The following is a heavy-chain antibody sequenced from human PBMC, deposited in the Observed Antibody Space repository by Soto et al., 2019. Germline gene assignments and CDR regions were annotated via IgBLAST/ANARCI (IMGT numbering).Heavy chain of an antibody. CDR1: GDSVSSNIGA. D-gene: IGHD6-13*01. V-gene: IGHV6-1*01. J-gene: IGHJ3*02. Sequence: AQTLSLTCAISGDSVSSNIGAWNWIRQSPSRGLEWLGRTYYRSKWYNDYAVSVRSRITIKPDTSKNQFSLQLNSVTPEDTAVYYCAREAAAGTFAFDIWGQATMVTVSS. CDR3: AREAAAGTFAFDI. CDR2: TYYRSKWYN.